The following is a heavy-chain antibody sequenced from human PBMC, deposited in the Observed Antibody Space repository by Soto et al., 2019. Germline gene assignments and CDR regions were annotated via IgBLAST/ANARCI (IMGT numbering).Heavy chain of an antibody. CDR1: GYTFSNYD. CDR2: VNPNNGDT. Sequence: QVQLVQSGAELKKPGASVKVSCKASGYTFSNYDMNWVRQATGQGPEWIGWVNPNNGDTGYAQKFQGRVTLTTDISTTTAYMELTSLRSEDTAISYCANVSRKGSAIDFDYWGQGTLITVSS. V-gene: IGHV1-8*01. D-gene: IGHD3-10*01. CDR3: ANVSRKGSAIDFDY. J-gene: IGHJ4*02.